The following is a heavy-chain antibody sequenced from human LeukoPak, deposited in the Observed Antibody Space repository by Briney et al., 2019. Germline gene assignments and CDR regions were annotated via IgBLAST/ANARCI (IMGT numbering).Heavy chain of an antibody. CDR1: GGSISSYY. CDR3: ARESLEVAVSY. Sequence: PSGTLSLTCTVSGGSISSYYWSWIRQPPGKGLEWIGYIYTSGSTNYNPSLKSRVTISVDTSKNQFSLKLSSVTAADTAVYYCARESLEVAVSYWGQGTLVTVSS. J-gene: IGHJ4*02. D-gene: IGHD2-15*01. CDR2: IYTSGST. V-gene: IGHV4-4*08.